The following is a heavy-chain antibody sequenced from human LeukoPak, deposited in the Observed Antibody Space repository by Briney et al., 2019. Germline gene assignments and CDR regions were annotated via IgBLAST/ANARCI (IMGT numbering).Heavy chain of an antibody. CDR1: GDSISSYY. J-gene: IGHJ6*03. CDR2: IYTSGST. Sequence: KPSETLSLTCTVSGDSISSYYCSWIRQTPGKGLEWIGRIYTSGSTNYNPSLKSRVTISVDTSKNQFSLKLSSVTAADTAVYYCARVRVTMVRGVIPYSYYYYMDVWGKGTTVTISS. CDR3: ARVRVTMVRGVIPYSYYYYMDV. V-gene: IGHV4-4*08. D-gene: IGHD3-10*01.